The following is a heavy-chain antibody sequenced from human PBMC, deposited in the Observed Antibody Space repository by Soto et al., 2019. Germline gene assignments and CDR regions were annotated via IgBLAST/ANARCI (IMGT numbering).Heavy chain of an antibody. CDR1: GFTFSSNS. CDR2: ISSSSSTI. J-gene: IGHJ5*02. CDR3: ARVIWSGHLTSDL. D-gene: IGHD3-3*01. Sequence: EVQVVESGGGLVQPGGSLRLSCAASGFTFSSNSMNWVRQAPGKGLEWISYISSSSSTIYADSVKGRFTIYRDNAKNSLYLQMNSLRDEDTAVYYCARVIWSGHLTSDLWGQGTLVTLSS. V-gene: IGHV3-48*02.